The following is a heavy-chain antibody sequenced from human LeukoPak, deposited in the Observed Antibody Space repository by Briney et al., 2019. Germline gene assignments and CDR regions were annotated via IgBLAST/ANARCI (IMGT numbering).Heavy chain of an antibody. Sequence: SETLSLTCTASGGSISSSGYYWGWIRQPPGKGLEWIATIYYSGSTYYNPSLKSRVTISVDTSKSQFSLKLSSVTAADTAVYYCARHSSGWYSWFDPWGQGTLVTVSS. V-gene: IGHV4-39*01. CDR2: IYYSGST. CDR3: ARHSSGWYSWFDP. D-gene: IGHD6-19*01. CDR1: GGSISSSGYY. J-gene: IGHJ5*02.